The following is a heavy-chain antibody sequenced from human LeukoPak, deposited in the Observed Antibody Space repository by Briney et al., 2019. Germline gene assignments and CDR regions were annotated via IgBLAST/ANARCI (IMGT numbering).Heavy chain of an antibody. Sequence: SVKVSCKASGGTFSSYAISWVRQAPGQGLEWMGGIIPFFDTANYAQKFQGRVTITTDESTSTAYMELSSLRSEDTAVYYCARAADDRDGYNFYFDYWGQGTLVTASS. D-gene: IGHD5-24*01. V-gene: IGHV1-69*05. CDR2: IIPFFDTA. CDR3: ARAADDRDGYNFYFDY. CDR1: GGTFSSYA. J-gene: IGHJ4*02.